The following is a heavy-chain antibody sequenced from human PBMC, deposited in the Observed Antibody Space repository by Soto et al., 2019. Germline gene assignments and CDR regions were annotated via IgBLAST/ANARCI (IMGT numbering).Heavy chain of an antibody. J-gene: IGHJ5*02. D-gene: IGHD2-2*01. Sequence: PGESLKISCAAPGFTFSNAWMSWVRQAPGKGLEWVGRIKSKTDGGTTDYAAPVKGRFTISRDDSKNTLYLQMNSLKTEDTAVYYCTTESGDLGYCSSTSCLHWFDPWGQGTLVTVSS. V-gene: IGHV3-15*01. CDR1: GFTFSNAW. CDR3: TTESGDLGYCSSTSCLHWFDP. CDR2: IKSKTDGGTT.